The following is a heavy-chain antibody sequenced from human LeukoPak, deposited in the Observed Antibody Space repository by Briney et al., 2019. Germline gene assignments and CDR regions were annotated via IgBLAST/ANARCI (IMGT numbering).Heavy chain of an antibody. Sequence: ASVNVSCTASGYTFTGYYMHWVRQAPGQGLEWMGWINPNSGGTNYAQKFQGWVTMTRDTSISTAYMELSRLRSDDTAVYYCARDRLNLYGDYDYYYYGMDVWGQGTTVTVSS. J-gene: IGHJ6*02. V-gene: IGHV1-2*04. CDR1: GYTFTGYY. CDR3: ARDRLNLYGDYDYYYYGMDV. D-gene: IGHD4-17*01. CDR2: INPNSGGT.